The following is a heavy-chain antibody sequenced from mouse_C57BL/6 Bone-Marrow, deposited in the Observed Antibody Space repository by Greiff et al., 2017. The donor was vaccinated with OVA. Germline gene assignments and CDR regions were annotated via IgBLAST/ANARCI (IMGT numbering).Heavy chain of an antibody. CDR3: ARRGGSSYDWYFDV. V-gene: IGHV5-15*01. CDR2: ISNLAYSI. CDR1: GFTFSDYG. D-gene: IGHD1-1*01. J-gene: IGHJ1*03. Sequence: VQLQESGGGLVQPGGSLKLSCAASGFTFSDYGMAWVRQAPRKGPEWVAFISNLAYSIYYADTVTGRFTISRENAKNTLYLEMSSLRSEDTAMYYCARRGGSSYDWYFDVWGTGTTVTVSS.